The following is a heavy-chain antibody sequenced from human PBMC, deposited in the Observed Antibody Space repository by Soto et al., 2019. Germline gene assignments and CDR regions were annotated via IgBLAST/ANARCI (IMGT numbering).Heavy chain of an antibody. Sequence: QVQLAESGGGVVQSGRSLRLSCAASGFTFSSYAVHWVRQAPGKGLEWVAVISYDGTNTYYTESVKGRFTISRDNAKNTMYLQMNSLRAEDTAVYYCARDADMVVVTPGTGGGSLDNWGQGTMVTVSA. D-gene: IGHD2-15*01. CDR2: ISYDGTNT. V-gene: IGHV3-30*04. CDR3: ARDADMVVVTPGTGGGSLDN. CDR1: GFTFSSYA. J-gene: IGHJ3*01.